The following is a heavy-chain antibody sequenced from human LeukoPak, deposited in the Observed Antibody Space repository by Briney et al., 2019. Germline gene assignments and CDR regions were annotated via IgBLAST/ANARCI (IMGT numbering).Heavy chain of an antibody. CDR2: ISAYNGNT. CDR1: GYTFTSYG. CDR3: GRESTYYYDSSGYFPPQD. J-gene: IGHJ4*02. V-gene: IGHV1-18*01. D-gene: IGHD3-22*01. Sequence: ASVKVSCKASGYTFTSYGISWVRQAPGQGLEWMGWISAYNGNTNYAQKLQGRVTMTTDTSTSTAYMELRSLRSDDTAVYYCGRESTYYYDSSGYFPPQDWGQGTLVTVSS.